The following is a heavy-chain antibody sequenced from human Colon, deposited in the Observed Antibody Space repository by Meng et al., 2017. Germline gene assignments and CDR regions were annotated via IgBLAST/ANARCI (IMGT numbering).Heavy chain of an antibody. CDR2: IGHSGFT. D-gene: IGHD1/OR15-1a*01. V-gene: IGHV4-39*01. CDR1: GDSISSSDSD. CDR3: VRSRAWVRTGFDP. Sequence: QLQLQESGPGLVKPSETLSLTCSVSGDSISSSDSDWGGIRQSPGKGLEWIGSIGHSGFTYYTPSLESRVTVSVDTSRSQFSLELTSVTAADTAVYYCVRSRAWVRTGFDPWGQGTLVTVSS. J-gene: IGHJ5*02.